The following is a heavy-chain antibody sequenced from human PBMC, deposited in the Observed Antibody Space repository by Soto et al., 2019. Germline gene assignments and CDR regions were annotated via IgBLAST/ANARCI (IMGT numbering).Heavy chain of an antibody. D-gene: IGHD6-13*01. CDR3: ARDRPYSSSWYPEY. J-gene: IGHJ4*02. CDR2: ISYDGTTK. Sequence: QVHLVESGGGVVRPGGSLRLSCAASGFTFSTHAMHWVRQAPGKGLEWVALISYDGTTKYYADSVKGRFTISRDNSKNTLYLQMNSLRGEDMAIHYCARDRPYSSSWYPEYWGQGTLVTVSS. V-gene: IGHV3-30-3*01. CDR1: GFTFSTHA.